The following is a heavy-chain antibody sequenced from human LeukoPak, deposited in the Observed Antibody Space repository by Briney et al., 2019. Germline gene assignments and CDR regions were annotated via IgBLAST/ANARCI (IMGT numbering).Heavy chain of an antibody. V-gene: IGHV1-18*01. J-gene: IGHJ4*02. D-gene: IGHD2-15*01. Sequence: ASVKVSCKASGYTFTSYGISWVRQAPGQGLEWMGWISAYNGNTNYAQKLQGRVTMTTDTSTSTAYMELRSLRSDDTAVYYCARDRFILGYCSGGSCPFDYWGQGTLVAVSS. CDR3: ARDRFILGYCSGGSCPFDY. CDR1: GYTFTSYG. CDR2: ISAYNGNT.